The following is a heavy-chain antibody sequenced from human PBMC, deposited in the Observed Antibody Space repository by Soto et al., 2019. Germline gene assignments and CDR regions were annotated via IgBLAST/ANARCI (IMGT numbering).Heavy chain of an antibody. V-gene: IGHV4-31*03. Sequence: SETLSLTCTVSGESIATGAFYWSWIRLQSGKGPEWIGSIFYAGDTYYNPSLKSRVEISLDGSQNQFSLNLRSVTAADTAAYYCAREGDYRTWFEPWGPGTLVTVSS. CDR3: AREGDYRTWFEP. CDR1: GESIATGAFY. D-gene: IGHD4-17*01. J-gene: IGHJ5*02. CDR2: IFYAGDT.